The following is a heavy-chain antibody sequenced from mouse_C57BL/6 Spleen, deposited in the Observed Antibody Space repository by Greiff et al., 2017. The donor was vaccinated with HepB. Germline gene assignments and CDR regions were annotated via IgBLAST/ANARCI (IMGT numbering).Heavy chain of an antibody. D-gene: IGHD2-5*01. CDR3: ARLDSNYGFAY. CDR1: GFTFSDYG. Sequence: DVKLVESGGGLVQPGGSLKLSCAASGFTFSDYGMAWVRQAPRKGPEWVAFISNLAYSIYYADTVTGRFTISRENAKNTLYLEMSSLRSEDTAMYYCARLDSNYGFAYWGQGTLVTVSA. J-gene: IGHJ3*01. CDR2: ISNLAYSI. V-gene: IGHV5-15*01.